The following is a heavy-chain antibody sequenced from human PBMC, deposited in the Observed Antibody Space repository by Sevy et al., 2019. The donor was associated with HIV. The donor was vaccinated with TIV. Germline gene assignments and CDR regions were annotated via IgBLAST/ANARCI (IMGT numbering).Heavy chain of an antibody. CDR3: ARQRTFGVVTDAFDV. V-gene: IGHV5-51*01. Sequence: GESLKISCKGSGYHFSTYWIGWVRQMPGKGLEWMGIIYPGDSDTRYSRAFRGQVTISADESNNIAYLQWSSLKASDTAMYYCARQRTFGVVTDAFDVWGQGTMVTVSS. CDR1: GYHFSTYW. CDR2: IYPGDSDT. D-gene: IGHD3-3*01. J-gene: IGHJ3*01.